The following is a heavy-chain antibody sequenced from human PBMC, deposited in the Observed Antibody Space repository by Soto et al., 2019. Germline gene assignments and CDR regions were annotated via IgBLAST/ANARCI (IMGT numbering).Heavy chain of an antibody. CDR3: ARDLVSSGWYLWSASYYGMDV. Sequence: GGSLRLSCAASGFTFSSYSMNWVRQAPGKGLEWVSSISSSSSYIYYADSVKGRFTISRDNAKNSLYLQMNSLRDEDTAVYYCARDLVSSGWYLWSASYYGMDVWGQGTTVTVSS. D-gene: IGHD6-19*01. V-gene: IGHV3-21*01. J-gene: IGHJ6*02. CDR1: GFTFSSYS. CDR2: ISSSSSYI.